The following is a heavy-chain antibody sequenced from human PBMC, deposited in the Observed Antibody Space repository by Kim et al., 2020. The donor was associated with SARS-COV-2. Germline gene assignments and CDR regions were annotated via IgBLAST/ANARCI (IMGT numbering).Heavy chain of an antibody. CDR1: GYTFMNYG. V-gene: IGHV1-18*01. D-gene: IGHD3-10*01. Sequence: ASVKVSCKASGYTFMNYGISWVRQAPGQGLEWMGWISAYNGNTNYAQKLQGRVTMTTDISTSTAYMELRSLRSDDTAVYYCARTINVGSGSLRAYYYYGMDVWGQGTTVTVSS. CDR2: ISAYNGNT. J-gene: IGHJ6*02. CDR3: ARTINVGSGSLRAYYYYGMDV.